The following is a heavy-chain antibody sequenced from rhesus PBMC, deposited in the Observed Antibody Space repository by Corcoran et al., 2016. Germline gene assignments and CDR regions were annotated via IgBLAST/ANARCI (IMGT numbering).Heavy chain of an antibody. CDR3: ARAGRPYGLDS. V-gene: IGHV4-122*02. J-gene: IGHJ6*01. CDR1: GGSISSGYYY. CDR2: ITSSGST. Sequence: QVQLQESGPGLVKPSETLSLTCAVSGGSISSGYYYWSWIRQPPGQGLEWIGYITSSGSTSDHPSLKSRFTISRDTSKNQFSMKLSSVTAADTAVYYCARAGRPYGLDSWGQGVVVTVSS. D-gene: IGHD2-21*01.